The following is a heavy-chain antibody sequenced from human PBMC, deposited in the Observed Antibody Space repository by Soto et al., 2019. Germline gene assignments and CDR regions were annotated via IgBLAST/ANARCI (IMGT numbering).Heavy chain of an antibody. CDR3: AQAWTLTGVTHLGFDS. V-gene: IGHV3-23*01. J-gene: IGHJ4*02. Sequence: PWGSLRFSWVRSAFIFGSFAMSRVRQAPGKGLPWVSVINGDGENTYYADSGKGRFTVSRDNSKNTLYLQMDSLTADDTALYLCAQAWTLTGVTHLGFDSWGQGTLVTVSS. CDR1: AFIFGSFA. D-gene: IGHD3-16*01. CDR2: INGDGENT.